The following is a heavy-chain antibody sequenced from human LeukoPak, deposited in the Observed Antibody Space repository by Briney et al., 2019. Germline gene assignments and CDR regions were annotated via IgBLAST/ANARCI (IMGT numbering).Heavy chain of an antibody. Sequence: GGSLRLSCAASGFTFSSFGMHWVRQAPGKGLEWVAVISYDGSNKYYADSVKGRFTISRDNSKDTLYLQMNSLRAEDTAVYYCAKATYSSRPYGMDVWGQGTTVTVSS. CDR3: AKATYSSRPYGMDV. J-gene: IGHJ6*02. CDR2: ISYDGSNK. D-gene: IGHD6-13*01. V-gene: IGHV3-30*18. CDR1: GFTFSSFG.